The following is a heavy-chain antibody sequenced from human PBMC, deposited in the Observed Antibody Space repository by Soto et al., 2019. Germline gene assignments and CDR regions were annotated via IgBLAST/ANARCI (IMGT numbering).Heavy chain of an antibody. CDR1: GYTFTGYY. D-gene: IGHD6-19*01. CDR2: INPNSGGT. CDR3: ARDQAVAGTWYYYYGMDV. J-gene: IGHJ6*02. V-gene: IGHV1-2*04. Sequence: GASVKVSCKASGYTFTGYYMHWVRQAPGQGLEWMGWINPNSGGTNYAQKFQGWVTMTRDTSISTAYMELSRLRSDDTAVYYCARDQAVAGTWYYYYGMDVWGQGTTVTSP.